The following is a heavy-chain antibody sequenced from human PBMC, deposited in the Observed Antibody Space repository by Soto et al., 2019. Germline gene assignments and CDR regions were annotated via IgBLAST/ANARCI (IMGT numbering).Heavy chain of an antibody. CDR3: AGDRLVLFDYYYYGMDV. CDR1: GFTFSSYS. V-gene: IGHV3-21*01. CDR2: ISSSSSYI. D-gene: IGHD6-19*01. J-gene: IGHJ6*02. Sequence: EVQLVESGGGLVKPGGSLRLSCAASGFTFSSYSMNWVRQAPGKGLEWVSSISSSSSYIYYADSVKGRFTISRDNAKNSLYLQMNSLRAEDTAVYYCAGDRLVLFDYYYYGMDVWGQGTTVTVSS.